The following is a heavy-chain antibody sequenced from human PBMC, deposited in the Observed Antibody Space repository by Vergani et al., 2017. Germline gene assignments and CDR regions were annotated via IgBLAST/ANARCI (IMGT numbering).Heavy chain of an antibody. CDR3: VKDNDYDADGPFNL. Sequence: EVHLLESGGGLVQSGGSLRLSCTGSGFTFQAFAFHWVRQVSGRGLERVPGIDRNYGVKNGNSFEGRFSISRDNAKKAVFLQMNNLGHEDTALYFCVKDNDYDADGPFNLGGRGTLVTVSS. V-gene: IGHV3-9*01. D-gene: IGHD3-16*01. CDR1: GFTFQAFA. J-gene: IGHJ2*01. CDR2: IDRNYGVK.